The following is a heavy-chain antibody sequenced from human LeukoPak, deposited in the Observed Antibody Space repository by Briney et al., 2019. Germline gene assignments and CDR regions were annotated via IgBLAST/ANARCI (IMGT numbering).Heavy chain of an antibody. Sequence: SETLSLTCAVYGGSFSGYYWSWIRQPPGKGLEWIGEINHSGSTNYNPSLKSRVTISVDTSKNQFSLKLSSVTAADTAVYYCAGHVPGPRRRYCSGGSCFRPLFDYWGQGTLVTVSS. V-gene: IGHV4-34*01. J-gene: IGHJ4*02. CDR1: GGSFSGYY. CDR2: INHSGST. CDR3: AGHVPGPRRRYCSGGSCFRPLFDY. D-gene: IGHD2-15*01.